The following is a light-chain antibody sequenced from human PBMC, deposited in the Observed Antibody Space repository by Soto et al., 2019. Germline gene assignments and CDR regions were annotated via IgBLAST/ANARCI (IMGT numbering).Light chain of an antibody. Sequence: DIQMTQSPSTLSPSVGDRVTITCRASRSISDWLAWYQQKPGKAPKLLIFDASNLKSGVPSRFSGSGSGTEFTLTISSLQPDDGATYYCLQYDSYSWTFGQGTKVEIK. J-gene: IGKJ1*01. V-gene: IGKV1-5*01. CDR1: RSISDW. CDR3: LQYDSYSWT. CDR2: DAS.